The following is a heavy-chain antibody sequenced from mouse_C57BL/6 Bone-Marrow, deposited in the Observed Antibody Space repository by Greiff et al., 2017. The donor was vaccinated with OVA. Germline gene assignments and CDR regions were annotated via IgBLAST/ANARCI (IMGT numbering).Heavy chain of an antibody. V-gene: IGHV1-50*01. Sequence: QVQLQQPGAELVKPGASVKLSCKASGYTFTSYWMQWVKQRPGQGLEWIGEIDPSDSYTNYNQKFKGKATLTVDTSSSTAYMQLSSLTSEDSAVDYCARCGAAQAFFAYWGQGTLVTVSA. CDR2: IDPSDSYT. J-gene: IGHJ3*01. CDR3: ARCGAAQAFFAY. D-gene: IGHD3-2*02. CDR1: GYTFTSYW.